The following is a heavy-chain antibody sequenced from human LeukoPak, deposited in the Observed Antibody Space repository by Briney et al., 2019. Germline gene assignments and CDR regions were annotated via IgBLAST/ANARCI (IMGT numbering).Heavy chain of an antibody. D-gene: IGHD6-13*01. Sequence: GASVKVSCKASGYTFTRYTMHWVRQAPGQRLEWMGWIDAGNGDTEYSQKFQGRVTITRDTSATTVYMELSSLRSEDTAVYYCARPYKQQLDFDYWGQGTLVTVPS. V-gene: IGHV1-3*01. CDR3: ARPYKQQLDFDY. J-gene: IGHJ4*02. CDR2: IDAGNGDT. CDR1: GYTFTRYT.